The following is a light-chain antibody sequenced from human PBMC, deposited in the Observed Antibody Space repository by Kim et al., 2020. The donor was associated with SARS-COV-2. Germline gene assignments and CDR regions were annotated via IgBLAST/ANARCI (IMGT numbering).Light chain of an antibody. CDR1: QNVVNR. V-gene: IGKV3D-15*01. CDR3: QQYHSWAPIT. J-gene: IGKJ5*01. Sequence: SPGERAIRACRASQNVVNRLVWYQQKPGQAPRLLISAASTRATGIPDRFSGSGSGTDFTLTISSLQSEDSAVYYCQQYHSWAPITFGQGTRLEIK. CDR2: AAS.